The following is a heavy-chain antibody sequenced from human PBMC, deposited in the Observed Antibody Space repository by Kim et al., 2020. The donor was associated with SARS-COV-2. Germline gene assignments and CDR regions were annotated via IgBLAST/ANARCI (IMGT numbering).Heavy chain of an antibody. Sequence: VKGRFTISRDNAKNSLYLQMNSLRAEDTAVYYCARGGGDYGNYYYYGMDVWGQGTTVTVSS. V-gene: IGHV3-11*06. J-gene: IGHJ6*02. D-gene: IGHD4-17*01. CDR3: ARGGGDYGNYYYYGMDV.